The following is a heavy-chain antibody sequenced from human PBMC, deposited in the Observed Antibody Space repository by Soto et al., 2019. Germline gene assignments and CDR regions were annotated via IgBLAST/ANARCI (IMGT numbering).Heavy chain of an antibody. Sequence: LSLTCAVSGGSISSGGYSWSWIRQPPGKGLEWIGYIYHSGSTYYNPSLKSRVTISVDRSKNQFSLKLSSVTAADTAVYYCARVGFYDSSGYHSDWFDPWGQGTLVTVSS. J-gene: IGHJ5*02. D-gene: IGHD3-22*01. CDR1: GGSISSGGYS. CDR2: IYHSGST. V-gene: IGHV4-30-2*01. CDR3: ARVGFYDSSGYHSDWFDP.